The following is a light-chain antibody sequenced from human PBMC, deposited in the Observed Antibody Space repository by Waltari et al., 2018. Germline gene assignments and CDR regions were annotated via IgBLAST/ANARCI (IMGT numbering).Light chain of an antibody. Sequence: DIVMTQSPGSLAVSLGARATINCRSSRSIFYSSIYKDYLAWYQQRPGQPPRLIISWATTRESGVPDRFIGSGSETDFTLTITSLQAEDVAVYYCQQYLRTPPTFGQGTKVEI. CDR1: RSIFYSSIYKDY. V-gene: IGKV4-1*01. CDR2: WAT. J-gene: IGKJ1*01. CDR3: QQYLRTPPT.